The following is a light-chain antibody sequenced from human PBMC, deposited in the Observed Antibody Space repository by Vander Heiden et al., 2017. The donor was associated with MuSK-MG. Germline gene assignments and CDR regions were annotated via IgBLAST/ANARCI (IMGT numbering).Light chain of an antibody. CDR3: QQYGSSPGFT. CDR1: QSVDSKY. Sequence: ELVLTQSPGTLSLSPGERATLSCRASQSVDSKYLAWYQQKPGQAPRLLISGASSRATGIPDRFSGSGSGTDFTLTISRLEPEDFAVYYCQQYGSSPGFTFGPGTKVDIK. J-gene: IGKJ3*01. CDR2: GAS. V-gene: IGKV3-20*01.